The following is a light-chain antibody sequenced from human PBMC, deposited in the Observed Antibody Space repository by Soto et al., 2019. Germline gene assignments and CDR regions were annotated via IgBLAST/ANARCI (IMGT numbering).Light chain of an antibody. CDR1: SNDVGGYYY. Sequence: QSALTQPASVSGSPGQSITISCTGSSNDVGGYYYVSWYQQHPGQAPKLIIYEVSDRPSGVSPRFSGSKSGNTASLTISGLQVEDEADYFCTSYTSTIPYVFGSGTKVTVL. CDR3: TSYTSTIPYV. V-gene: IGLV2-14*01. J-gene: IGLJ1*01. CDR2: EVS.